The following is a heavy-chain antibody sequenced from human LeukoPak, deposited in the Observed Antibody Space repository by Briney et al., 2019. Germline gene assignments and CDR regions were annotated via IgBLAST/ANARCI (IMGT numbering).Heavy chain of an antibody. CDR1: GHTFTSYD. V-gene: IGHV1-8*01. CDR2: MNPNSGNT. D-gene: IGHD6-6*01. CDR3: ARGKIAARRGSWFDP. Sequence: ASVKVSCKASGHTFTSYDINWVRQATGQGLEWMGWMNPNSGNTGYVQKFQGRVTMTRNTSISTAYMELSSLRFEDTAVYYCARGKIAARRGSWFDPWGQGTLVTVSS. J-gene: IGHJ5*02.